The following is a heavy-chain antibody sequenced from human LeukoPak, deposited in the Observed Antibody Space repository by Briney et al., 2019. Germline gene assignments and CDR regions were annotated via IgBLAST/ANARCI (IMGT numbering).Heavy chain of an antibody. D-gene: IGHD6-13*01. J-gene: IGHJ3*02. V-gene: IGHV4-59*01. Sequence: PSETLSLTCTVSGGSISSYYWSWLRQPPGKGLEWIGYIYYSGSTNYNPSLKSRVTISVDTSKNQFSLKLSSVTAADTAVYYCARGGASRRAANGAFDIWGQGTMVTVSS. CDR3: ARGGASRRAANGAFDI. CDR1: GGSISSYY. CDR2: IYYSGST.